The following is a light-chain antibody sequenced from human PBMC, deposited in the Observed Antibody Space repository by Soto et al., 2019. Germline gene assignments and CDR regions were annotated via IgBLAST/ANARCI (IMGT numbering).Light chain of an antibody. J-gene: IGKJ4*01. CDR1: QSVIYSSNNKNY. CDR2: LAS. CDR3: QQYYSSPPA. Sequence: DIVMTQSPDSLAVPLGERATINCKSSQSVIYSSNNKNYLAWYQQKPGQPPKLLIYLASTRESGVPDRFSGTGSGTDFALTINSLQAEDVAVYYCQQYYSSPPAFGGGTKVEIK. V-gene: IGKV4-1*01.